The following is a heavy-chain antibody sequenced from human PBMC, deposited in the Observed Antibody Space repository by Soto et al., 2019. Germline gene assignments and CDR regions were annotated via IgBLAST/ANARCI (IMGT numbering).Heavy chain of an antibody. D-gene: IGHD6-13*01. Sequence: GGSLRLSCTASGFTFGDYAMSWFRQAPGKGLEWVGFIRSKAYGGTTEYAASVKGRFTISRDDSKSIAYLQMNSLKTEDTAVYYCTRIFQQLVPNYYYYYMDVWGKGTTVTVSS. CDR3: TRIFQQLVPNYYYYYMDV. CDR1: GFTFGDYA. CDR2: IRSKAYGGTT. V-gene: IGHV3-49*03. J-gene: IGHJ6*03.